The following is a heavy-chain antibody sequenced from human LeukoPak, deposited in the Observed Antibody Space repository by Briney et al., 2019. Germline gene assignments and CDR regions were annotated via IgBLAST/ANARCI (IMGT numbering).Heavy chain of an antibody. J-gene: IGHJ5*02. Sequence: PGGSLRLSCAASGFTFSSYAMSWVRQAPGKGLEWVSAITDSGGSTYHADSVKGRFTISRDNSKNTLYLQMNSLRAEDTAVYYCAKDRPDIVVVPAATEYNWFDPWGQGTLVTVSS. CDR1: GFTFSSYA. CDR3: AKDRPDIVVVPAATEYNWFDP. D-gene: IGHD2-2*01. V-gene: IGHV3-23*01. CDR2: ITDSGGST.